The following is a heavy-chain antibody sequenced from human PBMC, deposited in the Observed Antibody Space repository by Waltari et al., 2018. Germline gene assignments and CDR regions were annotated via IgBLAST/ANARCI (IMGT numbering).Heavy chain of an antibody. V-gene: IGHV4-4*02. J-gene: IGHJ4*02. Sequence: QVQLQESGPGLVKPSGTLSLTCAVSGGSISSSNWWSWVRQPPGKGLEWIGEIYHSGSTNYNPPLKSRVTISVDKSKNQFSLKLSSGTAADTAVYYCAREESGYGSGSPGDYWGQGTLVTVSS. CDR2: IYHSGST. CDR1: GGSISSSNW. CDR3: AREESGYGSGSPGDY. D-gene: IGHD3-10*01.